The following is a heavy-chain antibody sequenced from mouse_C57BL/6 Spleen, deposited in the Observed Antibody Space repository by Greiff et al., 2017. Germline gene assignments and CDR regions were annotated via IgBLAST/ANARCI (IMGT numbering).Heavy chain of an antibody. D-gene: IGHD3-2*02. Sequence: EVKLMESGGDLVKPGGSLKLSCAASGFTFSSYGMSWVRQTPDKRLEWVATISSGGSYTYYTDSVKGRFTISRDNAKNTLYLQMSSLKSEDTAMYYCARHGDSSGYLYFDYWGQGTTLTVSS. CDR3: ARHGDSSGYLYFDY. CDR2: ISSGGSYT. CDR1: GFTFSSYG. V-gene: IGHV5-6*01. J-gene: IGHJ2*01.